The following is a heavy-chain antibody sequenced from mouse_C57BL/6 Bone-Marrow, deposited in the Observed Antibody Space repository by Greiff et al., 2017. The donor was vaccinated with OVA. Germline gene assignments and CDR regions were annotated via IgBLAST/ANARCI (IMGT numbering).Heavy chain of an antibody. J-gene: IGHJ4*01. CDR2: IRSKSNNYAT. V-gene: IGHV10-1*01. Sequence: EVQLVESGGGLVQPKGSLKLSCAASGFSFHTYAMNWVRQAPGKGLEWVARIRSKSNNYATYYADSVKDRFTISRDDSESMLYLQMNNLKTEDTAMYYCVRQILLRTDYAMDYWGQGTSVTVSS. CDR1: GFSFHTYA. D-gene: IGHD1-1*01. CDR3: VRQILLRTDYAMDY.